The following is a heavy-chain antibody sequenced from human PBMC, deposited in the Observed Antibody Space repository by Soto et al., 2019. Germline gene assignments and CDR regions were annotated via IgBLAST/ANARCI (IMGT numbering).Heavy chain of an antibody. CDR3: ARSVAVPGAHIDY. CDR1: GGSISGSY. D-gene: IGHD6-19*01. V-gene: IGHV4-59*01. Sequence: PSETLSLTCSVSGGSISGSYWSWIRHSPGKGLEWLGYVYYTGSTNYSPSLRSRVSISVDTSKNEFSLRLSSVTAAGTAVYFCARSVAVPGAHIDYWGQGTQVTVSS. J-gene: IGHJ4*02. CDR2: VYYTGST.